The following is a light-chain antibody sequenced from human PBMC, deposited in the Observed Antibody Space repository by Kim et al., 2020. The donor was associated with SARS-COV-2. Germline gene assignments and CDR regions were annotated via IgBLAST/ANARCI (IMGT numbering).Light chain of an antibody. V-gene: IGLV3-1*01. CDR3: QAWDSSTGV. J-gene: IGLJ1*01. CDR2: YDS. CDR1: KWRDKY. Sequence: GAARQTASSICSGDKWRDKYACWYQQKTGPSPVLVIYYDSNGPSGIPERFSGSNSGNTATLTISGTQAMDEADYYCQAWDSSTGVFGTGTKVTVL.